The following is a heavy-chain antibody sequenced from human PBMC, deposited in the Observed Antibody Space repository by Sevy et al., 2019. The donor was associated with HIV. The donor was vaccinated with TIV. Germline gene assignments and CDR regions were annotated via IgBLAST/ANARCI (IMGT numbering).Heavy chain of an antibody. CDR1: GFNFSDYG. Sequence: GGSLRLSCVVSGFNFSDYGMHWVRQAPGKGLQWVSAVSYDGSNKLYVDSVKGRFTISRDDSMNSLFLQMNSLRAEDTAICYCAKDGDSRSGLDFWGQGTLVTVSS. CDR3: AKDGDSRSGLDF. J-gene: IGHJ4*02. V-gene: IGHV3-30*18. D-gene: IGHD4-17*01. CDR2: VSYDGSNK.